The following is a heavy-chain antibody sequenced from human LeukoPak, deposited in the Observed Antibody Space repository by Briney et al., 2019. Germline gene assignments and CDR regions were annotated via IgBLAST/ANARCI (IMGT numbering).Heavy chain of an antibody. CDR1: GFTFSSYW. CDR2: IKQDGTEK. CDR3: ARDPTRDFWSGYYSSRGGTHFDY. D-gene: IGHD3-3*01. Sequence: PGGSLRLSCAASGFTFSSYWMSWVRQAPGKGLEWVANIKQDGTEKYYVDSVKGRFTISRDNAKSSVYLQMNSLRAEDTAVYYCARDPTRDFWSGYYSSRGGTHFDYWGQGTLVTVSS. J-gene: IGHJ4*02. V-gene: IGHV3-7*01.